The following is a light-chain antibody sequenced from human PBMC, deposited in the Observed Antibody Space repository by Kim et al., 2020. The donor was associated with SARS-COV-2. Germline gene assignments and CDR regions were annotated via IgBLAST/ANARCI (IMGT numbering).Light chain of an antibody. CDR1: SSNIGRNT. CDR3: AAWDDTLKGV. V-gene: IGLV1-44*01. J-gene: IGLJ3*02. CDR2: NNN. Sequence: QPVLTQAASASGAPGQRVIISCSGTSSNIGRNTVFWLQQLPGTAPKLLIHNNNGRPSGIPDRFSGSKSGTSASLAISGLQSEDEGDYYCAAWDDTLKGVFGGGTQLTVL.